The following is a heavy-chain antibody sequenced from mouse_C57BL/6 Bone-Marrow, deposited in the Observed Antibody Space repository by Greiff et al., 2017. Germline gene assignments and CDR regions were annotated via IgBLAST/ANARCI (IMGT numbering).Heavy chain of an antibody. D-gene: IGHD1-1*01. CDR3: TDYYYCSSQGYYFDY. J-gene: IGHJ2*01. V-gene: IGHV14-4*01. CDR2: IDPENGDT. Sequence: VQLQQSGAELVRPGASVKLSCTASGFNIKDDYMHWVKQRPEQGLEWIGWIDPENGDTEYASKFQGKATITADTSSNTAYLQLSSLTSEDTAVYYCTDYYYCSSQGYYFDYWGQGTTLTVSS. CDR1: GFNIKDDY.